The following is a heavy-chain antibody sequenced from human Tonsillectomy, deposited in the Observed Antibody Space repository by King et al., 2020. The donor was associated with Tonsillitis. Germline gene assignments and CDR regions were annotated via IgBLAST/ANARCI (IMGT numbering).Heavy chain of an antibody. D-gene: IGHD3-22*01. CDR3: AKDGGYYDSSGYFND. CDR1: GLTFSSYA. CDR2: ISGSGAKT. J-gene: IGHJ4*02. Sequence: VQSGGSLRLSCAASGLTFSSYAMSWVRQAPGKGLEWVSAISGSGAKTYYADSVKGRFTISRDNSKNTLYLQMNSLRAEDTAVYYCAKDGGYYDSSGYFNDWGQGTLVTVSS. V-gene: IGHV3-23*01.